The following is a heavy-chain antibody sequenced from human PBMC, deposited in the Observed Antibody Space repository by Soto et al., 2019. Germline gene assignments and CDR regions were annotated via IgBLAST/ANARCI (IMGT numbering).Heavy chain of an antibody. Sequence: SETLSLTCTVSGGSISSGDYYWSWIRQPPGKGLEWIGYIYYSGSTYYNPSLKSRVTISVDSSKNQFSLKLSSVTAADTAVYYGARERVDHDTLGFDYWGQGALVTVSS. J-gene: IGHJ4*02. CDR3: ARERVDHDTLGFDY. CDR1: GGSISSGDYY. V-gene: IGHV4-30-4*01. CDR2: IYYSGST.